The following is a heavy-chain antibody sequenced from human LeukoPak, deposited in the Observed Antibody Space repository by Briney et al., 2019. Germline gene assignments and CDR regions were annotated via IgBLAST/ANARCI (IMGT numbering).Heavy chain of an antibody. V-gene: IGHV3-21*01. Sequence: KPGGSLRLSCAASGFPFSSYSMNWVRPAPGKGLEWVSSISSSSSYIYYADSVKGRFTISRDNAKNSLYLQMNSLRAEDTAVYYCARDPVFPVVPAATSCGMDVWGKGTTVTVSS. CDR2: ISSSSSYI. CDR1: GFPFSSYS. J-gene: IGHJ6*04. D-gene: IGHD2-2*01. CDR3: ARDPVFPVVPAATSCGMDV.